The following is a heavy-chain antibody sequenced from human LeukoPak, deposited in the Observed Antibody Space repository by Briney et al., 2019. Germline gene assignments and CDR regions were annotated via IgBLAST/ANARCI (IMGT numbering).Heavy chain of an antibody. D-gene: IGHD6-13*01. Sequence: SETLSLTCAVYGGSLNGHYWSWIRQPPGKGLEWIGEGSESGGTKFNPSLKSRVTISVDTSKNQFSLKLSSVTAADTAVYYCARDFYGYSSSWYDYWGQGTLVTVSS. CDR1: GGSLNGHY. V-gene: IGHV4-34*01. CDR2: GSESGGT. CDR3: ARDFYGYSSSWYDY. J-gene: IGHJ4*02.